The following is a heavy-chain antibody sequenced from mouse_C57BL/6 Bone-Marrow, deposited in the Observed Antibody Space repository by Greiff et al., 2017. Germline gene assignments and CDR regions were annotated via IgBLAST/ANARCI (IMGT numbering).Heavy chain of an antibody. CDR2: ISSGGSCT. V-gene: IGHV5-6*01. CDR1: GFTFSSYG. J-gene: IGHJ3*01. D-gene: IGHD1-1*01. Sequence: EVHLVESGGDLVKPGGSLKLSCAASGFTFSSYGMSWVRQTPDKRLEWVANISSGGSCTYYPDSVKGRSTLSRDNAKNTLYLQLSSLESEDTAMYYCARKDYYDSSDWFADWGQGTLVTVSS. CDR3: ARKDYYDSSDWFAD.